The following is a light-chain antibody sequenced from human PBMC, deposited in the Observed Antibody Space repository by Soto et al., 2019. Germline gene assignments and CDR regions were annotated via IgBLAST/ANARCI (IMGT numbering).Light chain of an antibody. CDR1: ESVSRW. Sequence: DIQMTQSPSTLSASVGDRVTITCRASESVSRWLAWYQQKPGRTPKLLIYQASTLETGVPSRFSGSGSGTDSPPPTTSLHPNDFQPFSAKNNNFYSRALGQGTK. V-gene: IGKV1-5*03. CDR3: KNNNFYSRA. J-gene: IGKJ2*01. CDR2: QAS.